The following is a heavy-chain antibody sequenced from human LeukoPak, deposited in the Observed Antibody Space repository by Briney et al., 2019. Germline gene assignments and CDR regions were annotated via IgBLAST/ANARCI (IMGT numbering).Heavy chain of an antibody. J-gene: IGHJ4*02. D-gene: IGHD3-10*01. V-gene: IGHV1-69*13. CDR1: GGTFSSYA. Sequence: GASVKVSCKASGGTFSSYAISWVRQAPGQGLEWMGGIIPIFGTANYAQKFQGRVTITADESTSIAYMELSSLRSEDTAVYYCATLWFGELLPRNPRSDYWGQGTLVTVSS. CDR3: ATLWFGELLPRNPRSDY. CDR2: IIPIFGTA.